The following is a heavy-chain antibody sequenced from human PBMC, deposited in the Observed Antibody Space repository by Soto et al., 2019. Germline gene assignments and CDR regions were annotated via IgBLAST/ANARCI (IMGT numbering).Heavy chain of an antibody. J-gene: IGHJ4*02. CDR1: GGSISSGGYY. Sequence: QVQLQESGPGLVKPSQTLSLTCTVSGGSISSGGYYWSWIRQHTGKGREWIGYIYYSGSTYYNPSLKSRVTISVDTSKNQFSLKLSSVTSADTAVYYCAIRIAARQMGHFDYWGQGTLVTVSS. V-gene: IGHV4-31*03. CDR3: AIRIAARQMGHFDY. CDR2: IYYSGST. D-gene: IGHD6-6*01.